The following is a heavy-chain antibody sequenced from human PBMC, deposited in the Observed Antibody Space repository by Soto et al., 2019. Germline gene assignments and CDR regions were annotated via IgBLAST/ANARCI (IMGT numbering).Heavy chain of an antibody. CDR2: IYYSGST. CDR3: ARAPSWHYAAFDI. J-gene: IGHJ3*02. CDR1: GGSISSYY. Sequence: QVQLQESGPGLVKPSETLSLTCTVSGGSISSYYWSWIRQPPGKGLEWIGYIYYSGSTNYNPSLESRVTTSVDTSKNQFSLKLSSVTAADTAVYYCARAPSWHYAAFDIWGQGTMVTVSS. V-gene: IGHV4-59*01. D-gene: IGHD1-7*01.